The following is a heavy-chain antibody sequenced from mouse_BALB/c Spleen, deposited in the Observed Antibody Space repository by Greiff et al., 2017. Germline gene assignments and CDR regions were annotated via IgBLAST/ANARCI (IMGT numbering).Heavy chain of an antibody. V-gene: IGHV5-6*01. Sequence: EVQVVESGGDLVKPGGSLKLSCAASGFTFSSYGMSWVRQTPDKRLEWVATISSGGSYTYYPDSVKGRFTISRDNAKNTLYLQMSSLKSEDTAMYYCASPGARATLAAFAYWGQGTLVTVSA. CDR3: ASPGARATLAAFAY. CDR1: GFTFSSYG. D-gene: IGHD3-1*01. CDR2: ISSGGSYT. J-gene: IGHJ3*01.